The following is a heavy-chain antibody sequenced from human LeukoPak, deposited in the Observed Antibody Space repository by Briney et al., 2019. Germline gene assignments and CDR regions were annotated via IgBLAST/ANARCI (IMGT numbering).Heavy chain of an antibody. Sequence: AETLALTCTVSTGSSDRYYWTGVRQPRGKGREGGGYVYYDGSTYYSPSLKSRVSISLDTSKSQFSLRLRSVTAADTAIYYCTRASWGYAFDLWGQGTTVPVSS. V-gene: IGHV4-59*01. CDR2: VYYDGST. D-gene: IGHD7-27*01. CDR1: TGSSDRYY. J-gene: IGHJ3*01. CDR3: TRASWGYAFDL.